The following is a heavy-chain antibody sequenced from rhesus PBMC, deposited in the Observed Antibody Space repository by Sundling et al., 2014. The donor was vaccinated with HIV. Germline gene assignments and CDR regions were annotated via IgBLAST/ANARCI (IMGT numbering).Heavy chain of an antibody. V-gene: IGHV3-103*01. D-gene: IGHD2-33*01. J-gene: IGHJ4*01. Sequence: EVQLVETGGGLVQPGGSLKLSCAASGFTFSSYGMNWVRQAPGKGLEWVSAINSGGDRTYYADSVKGRFTISRDDSKNTFSLQMNSLRAEDTAVYYCAKLAHCSDSGCSPYYWGQGVLVTVSS. CDR1: GFTFSSYG. CDR2: INSGGDRT. CDR3: AKLAHCSDSGCSPYY.